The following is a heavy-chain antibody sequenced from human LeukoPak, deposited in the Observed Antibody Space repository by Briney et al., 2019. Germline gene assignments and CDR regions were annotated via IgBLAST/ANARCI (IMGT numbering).Heavy chain of an antibody. J-gene: IGHJ6*03. CDR1: GYTFSSYA. CDR3: ASGTYYGDRNYYFYFMDV. CDR2: TIPIFGTT. D-gene: IGHD4-17*01. Sequence: ASVKVSCKASGYTFSSYAISWVRQAPGQGLEWMGGTIPIFGTTNYAQKFQGRVTINADESTSAAYMELSSLRSDDTAVYYCASGTYYGDRNYYFYFMDVWGKGTTVTVSS. V-gene: IGHV1-69*13.